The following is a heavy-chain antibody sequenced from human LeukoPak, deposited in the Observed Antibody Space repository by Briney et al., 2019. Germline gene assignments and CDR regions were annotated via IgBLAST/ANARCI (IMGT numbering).Heavy chain of an antibody. CDR1: GDSFSGNNY. V-gene: IGHV4-4*02. D-gene: IGHD4-23*01. CDR2: IYRSGST. J-gene: IGHJ4*02. Sequence: SETLSLTCAVSGDSFSGNNYWTWVRQPPGKGLEWIGEIYRSGSTNYNPSLKSRITVSLDKSKNQFSLKLNSVTAADTAIYYCASNVGNSDLNYWGQGLLVTVSS. CDR3: ASNVGNSDLNY.